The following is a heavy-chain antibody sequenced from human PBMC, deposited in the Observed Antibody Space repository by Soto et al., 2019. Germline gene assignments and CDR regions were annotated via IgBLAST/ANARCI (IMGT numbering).Heavy chain of an antibody. V-gene: IGHV3-30-3*01. Sequence: PGGSLRLSCAASGFTFSSYAMHWVRQAPGKGLEWVAVISYDGSNKYYADSVKGRFTISRDNSKNTLYLQMNSLRAEDTAVYYCARGQRVLSSGYPTPWGQGTLVTVSS. CDR2: ISYDGSNK. J-gene: IGHJ5*02. CDR1: GFTFSSYA. CDR3: ARGQRVLSSGYPTP. D-gene: IGHD3-22*01.